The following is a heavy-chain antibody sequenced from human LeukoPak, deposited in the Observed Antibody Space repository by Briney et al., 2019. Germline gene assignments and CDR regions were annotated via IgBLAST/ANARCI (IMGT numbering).Heavy chain of an antibody. CDR1: GFTFTDHS. CDR3: ARVLGAND. J-gene: IGHJ4*02. Sequence: YPGGSLRLSCVASGFTFTDHSMDWVRQAPGKGLEWVGRCRDKANSYTTEYAASVKGRFTISRDDSKNSLYLQMNSLETEDTAVYYCARVLGANDWGQGTLVTVSS. V-gene: IGHV3-72*01. CDR2: CRDKANSYTT. D-gene: IGHD1-26*01.